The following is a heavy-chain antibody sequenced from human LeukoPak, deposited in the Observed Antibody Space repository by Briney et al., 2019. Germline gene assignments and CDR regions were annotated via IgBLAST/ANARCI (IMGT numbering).Heavy chain of an antibody. Sequence: SETLSLTCTVSGGSISSYYWSWIRQPPGKGLEWIGYIYYSGSTNYNPSLKSRVTISVDTSKNQFSLKLSSVTAADTAVYYCARGGYSSSWYGGRWYYGMDAWGQGTTVTVSS. J-gene: IGHJ6*02. CDR2: IYYSGST. D-gene: IGHD6-13*01. CDR1: GGSISSYY. V-gene: IGHV4-59*01. CDR3: ARGGYSSSWYGGRWYYGMDA.